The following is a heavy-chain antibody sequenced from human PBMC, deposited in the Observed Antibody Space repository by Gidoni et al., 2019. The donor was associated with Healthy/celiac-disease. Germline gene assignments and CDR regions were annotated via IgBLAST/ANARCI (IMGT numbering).Heavy chain of an antibody. CDR2: INAGNGNT. CDR1: GYTFTSYA. V-gene: IGHV1-3*01. Sequence: QVQLVQSGAEVKKPGASVKVSCKASGYTFTSYAMHWVRQAPGQRLEWMGWINAGNGNTKYSQKFQGRVTITRDTSASTAYMELSSLRSEDTAVYYCARGPGPVWFGELEYYFDYWGQGTLVTVSS. J-gene: IGHJ4*02. D-gene: IGHD3-10*01. CDR3: ARGPGPVWFGELEYYFDY.